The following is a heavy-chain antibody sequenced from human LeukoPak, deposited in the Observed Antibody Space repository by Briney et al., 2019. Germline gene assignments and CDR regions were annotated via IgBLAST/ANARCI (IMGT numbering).Heavy chain of an antibody. CDR2: IYTSGST. V-gene: IGHV4-61*02. CDR3: ARADYGSSGYYYEGV. D-gene: IGHD3-22*01. J-gene: IGHJ4*02. Sequence: SQTLSLTCTVSDGSISSGSYYWSWIRQPAGKGLEWIGRIYTSGSTNYNPSLKSRVTISVDTSKNQFSLKLKSLTAADTAVYYCARADYGSSGYYYEGVWGQGTLVTVSS. CDR1: DGSISSGSYY.